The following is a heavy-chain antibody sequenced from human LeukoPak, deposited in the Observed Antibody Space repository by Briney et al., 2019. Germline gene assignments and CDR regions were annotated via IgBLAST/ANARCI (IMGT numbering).Heavy chain of an antibody. CDR2: ISWDGGST. J-gene: IGHJ4*02. V-gene: IGHV3-43*01. Sequence: GGSLRLSCAASGFTFDDYTMHWVRQAPGKGLEWVSLISWDGGSTYYADSVKGRFTISRDNSKNSLYLQMNSLRTEDTALYFCAKDHFYGSGSYSRWVYFDYWGQGTLVTVSS. D-gene: IGHD3-10*01. CDR1: GFTFDDYT. CDR3: AKDHFYGSGSYSRWVYFDY.